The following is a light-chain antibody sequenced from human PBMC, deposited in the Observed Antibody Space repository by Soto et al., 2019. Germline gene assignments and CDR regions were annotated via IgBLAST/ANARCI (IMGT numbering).Light chain of an antibody. CDR3: QHYGSSVT. V-gene: IGKV3-20*01. CDR2: GAH. CDR1: HSIMSHY. Sequence: EIVLTQSPGTLSLSPVERASLSCMASHSIMSHYLAWYQQKPGQAPRLLISGAHNRAPGIPDRFSSSESGTYFTLISSRLEPEYPAVYYCQHYGSSVTFGQGTKVDIK. J-gene: IGKJ1*01.